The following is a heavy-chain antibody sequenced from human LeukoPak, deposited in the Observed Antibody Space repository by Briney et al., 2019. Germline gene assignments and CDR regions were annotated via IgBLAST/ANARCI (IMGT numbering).Heavy chain of an antibody. CDR3: ARADILTGYCDY. J-gene: IGHJ4*02. D-gene: IGHD3-9*01. CDR2: ICTSGST. CDR1: GGSISSGSYY. Sequence: PSETLSLTCTVSGGSISSGSYYWSWIRQPAGKGLEWIGRICTSGSTNYNPSLKSRVTISVDTSKNQFSLKLSSVTAADTAVYYCARADILTGYCDYWGQGTLVTVSS. V-gene: IGHV4-61*02.